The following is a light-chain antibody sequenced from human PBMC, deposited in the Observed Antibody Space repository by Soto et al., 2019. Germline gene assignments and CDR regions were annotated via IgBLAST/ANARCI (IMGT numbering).Light chain of an antibody. CDR2: GVS. Sequence: EIVLTQSPGTLFLSPGERATLSCRASQSVSSSYLAWYQQKPGQAPRLLIYGVSSRATGIPDRFSGSGSGTDFTLTISRLEPEDFAVYYCQQYGSSPYTFGQGTKLEIK. J-gene: IGKJ2*01. CDR3: QQYGSSPYT. CDR1: QSVSSSY. V-gene: IGKV3-20*01.